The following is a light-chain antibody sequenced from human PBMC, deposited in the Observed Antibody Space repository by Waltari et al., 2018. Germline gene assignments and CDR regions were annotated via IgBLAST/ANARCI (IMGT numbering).Light chain of an antibody. CDR2: WAS. Sequence: DIVMTQSPDSLAVSLGERATIDCKSSQRVYYRSDNKNYLAWYQHKPGQPPKFLFYWASTRESGVPDRFSARGSGTDFTPTINNLQAEDVAVYYWQQYYRSRTFGQGTKVEIK. CDR1: QRVYYRSDNKNY. J-gene: IGKJ1*01. CDR3: QQYYRSRT. V-gene: IGKV4-1*01.